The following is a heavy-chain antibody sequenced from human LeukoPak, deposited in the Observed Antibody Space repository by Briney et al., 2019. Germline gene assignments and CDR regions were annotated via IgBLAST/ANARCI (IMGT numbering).Heavy chain of an antibody. CDR2: ISSNGGST. Sequence: GGSLRLSCAASGFTFSSYAMHWVRQAPGKGLEYVSAISSNGGSTYYANSVKGRFTISRDNSKNTLYLQMGSLRAGDMAVYYCARARQWLDAFDIWGQGTMVTVSS. CDR1: GFTFSSYA. D-gene: IGHD3-22*01. J-gene: IGHJ3*02. V-gene: IGHV3-64*01. CDR3: ARARQWLDAFDI.